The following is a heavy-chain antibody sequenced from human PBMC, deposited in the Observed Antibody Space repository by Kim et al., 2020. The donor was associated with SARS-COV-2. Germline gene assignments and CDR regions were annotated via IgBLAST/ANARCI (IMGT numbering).Heavy chain of an antibody. J-gene: IGHJ4*02. CDR3: AKLGPNCSGGSCYHAYFDY. CDR1: GFTFSSYG. V-gene: IGHV3-30*18. CDR2: ISYDGSNK. Sequence: GGSLRLSCAASGFTFSSYGMHWVRQAPGKGLEWVAVISYDGSNKYYADSVKGRFTISRDNSKNTLYLQMNSLRAEDTAVYYCAKLGPNCSGGSCYHAYFDYWGQGTLVTVSS. D-gene: IGHD2-15*01.